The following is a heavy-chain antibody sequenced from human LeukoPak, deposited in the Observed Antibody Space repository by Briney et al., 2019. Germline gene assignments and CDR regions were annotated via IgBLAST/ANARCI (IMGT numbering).Heavy chain of an antibody. J-gene: IGHJ4*01. CDR3: ARHRDYYDS. D-gene: IGHD3-22*01. V-gene: IGHV4-59*08. Sequence: SETLSLTCTVSGASIDNNFWTWIRQPPGKGLEWIGYIYSSGSANYNPSLKSRVIISGDTSKNQISLNLTSVTAADTAVYFCARHRDYYDSWGHGTLVTVSS. CDR1: GASIDNNF. CDR2: IYSSGSA.